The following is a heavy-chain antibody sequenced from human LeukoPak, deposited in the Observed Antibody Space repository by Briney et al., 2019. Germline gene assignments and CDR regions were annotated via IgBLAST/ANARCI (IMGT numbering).Heavy chain of an antibody. CDR2: ISYSGST. CDR1: GGSISSYY. CDR3: ARTYCRGGSCHFDY. D-gene: IGHD2-15*01. V-gene: IGHV4-59*08. Sequence: SETLSLTCAVSGGSISSYYWSWIRQPPGKGLEWIGYISYSGSTDSNPSLKSRVTISVDTSKNQISLKLSSVTAADTAVYYCARTYCRGGSCHFDYWGQGTLVTVSS. J-gene: IGHJ4*02.